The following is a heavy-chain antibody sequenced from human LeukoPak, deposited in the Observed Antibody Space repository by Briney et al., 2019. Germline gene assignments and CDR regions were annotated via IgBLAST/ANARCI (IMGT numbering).Heavy chain of an antibody. Sequence: PGGSLRLSCAASGFTVSSNYMSWVRQAPGKGLEWVSVIYSGGSTYYADSVKGRFTISRHNSENTLYLQMNSLRAEDTAVYYCASSSGWYGDAFDIWGQGTMVAVSS. CDR1: GFTVSSNY. V-gene: IGHV3-53*04. D-gene: IGHD6-19*01. J-gene: IGHJ3*02. CDR2: IYSGGST. CDR3: ASSSGWYGDAFDI.